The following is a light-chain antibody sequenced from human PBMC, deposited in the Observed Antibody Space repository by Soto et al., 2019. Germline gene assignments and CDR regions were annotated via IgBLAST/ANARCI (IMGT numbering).Light chain of an antibody. V-gene: IGLV2-8*01. CDR2: EVT. J-gene: IGLJ2*01. Sequence: QSVLTQPPSASGSPGQSVTISCTGTSSDVGGYNYVSWYQQHPGKAPKLMIYEVTKRPLGVPDRFSGSKSGNTASLTVSGLQAEDEGDYYCSSYASSTFVIFGGGTKLTVL. CDR1: SSDVGGYNY. CDR3: SSYASSTFVI.